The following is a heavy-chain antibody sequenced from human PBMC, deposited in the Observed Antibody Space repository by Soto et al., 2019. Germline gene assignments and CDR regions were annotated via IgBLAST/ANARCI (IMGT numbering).Heavy chain of an antibody. CDR3: ARGLRNYYGVDV. CDR2: IKFDGSFT. Sequence: EVQLVESGGGLVQPGGCLRLSCVASGFTFSDYWMHWVRQAPGKGLVWASRIKFDGSFTSHADSVKGRFTISRDNARNTVHLQMDSLRAEDTGVYYCARGLRNYYGVDVWGQGTTVTVSS. D-gene: IGHD4-17*01. J-gene: IGHJ6*02. V-gene: IGHV3-74*01. CDR1: GFTFSDYW.